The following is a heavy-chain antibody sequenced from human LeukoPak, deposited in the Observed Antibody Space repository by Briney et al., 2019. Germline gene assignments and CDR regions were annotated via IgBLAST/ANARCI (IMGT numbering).Heavy chain of an antibody. Sequence: GSLRLSCAASGFTFSDYYMSWIRQAPGKGLEWVSYISSSGSTIYYADSVKGRFTISRDNAKNSLYLQMNSLRAEDTAVYYCARRNYDSSGYYYVGGAFDIWGQGTMVTVSS. CDR3: ARRNYDSSGYYYVGGAFDI. J-gene: IGHJ3*02. D-gene: IGHD3-22*01. V-gene: IGHV3-11*01. CDR2: ISSSGSTI. CDR1: GFTFSDYY.